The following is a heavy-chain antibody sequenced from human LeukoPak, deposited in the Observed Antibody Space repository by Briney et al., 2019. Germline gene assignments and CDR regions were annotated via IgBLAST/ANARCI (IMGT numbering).Heavy chain of an antibody. V-gene: IGHV4-39*01. CDR3: ARRPNLPADDGDYWRFDV. CDR2: VYYSGGT. CDR1: GVSISRSFYY. D-gene: IGHD4-17*01. Sequence: SETLSLTCSTSGVSISRSFYYWGWIRQPPGKRLEWIGNVYYSGGTYYNPSLKSRVSMSVDTSQNQFSLTLTSVTAADTAVYFRARRPNLPADDGDYWRFDVWGQGRRVTVSS. J-gene: IGHJ3*01.